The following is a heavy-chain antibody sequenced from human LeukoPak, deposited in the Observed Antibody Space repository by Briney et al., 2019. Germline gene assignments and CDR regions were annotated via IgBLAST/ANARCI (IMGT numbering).Heavy chain of an antibody. Sequence: GRSLRLSCAASGFTFSGYSMDWVRQAPGKGLVWVSRINIDGSITNYADSVKGRFTISRDNAKNTLYLQVNSLRAEDTAVYYCARGRPYGMDVWGQGTTVTVSS. D-gene: IGHD6-25*01. CDR1: GFTFSGYS. CDR3: ARGRPYGMDV. J-gene: IGHJ6*02. CDR2: INIDGSIT. V-gene: IGHV3-74*01.